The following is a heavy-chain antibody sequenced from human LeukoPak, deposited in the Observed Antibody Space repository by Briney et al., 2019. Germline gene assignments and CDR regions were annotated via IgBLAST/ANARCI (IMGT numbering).Heavy chain of an antibody. V-gene: IGHV5-51*01. J-gene: IGHJ3*02. D-gene: IGHD2-8*01. CDR3: ARPRSYGTDGHDAFDI. CDR2: IYPGDSDT. CDR1: GYSFTSYW. Sequence: GESLKISCKGSGYSFTSYWTGWVRQMPGKGLEWMGIIYPGDSDTRYSPSFQGQVTISADKSISTAYLQWSSLKASDTAMYYCARPRSYGTDGHDAFDIWGQGTMVTVSS.